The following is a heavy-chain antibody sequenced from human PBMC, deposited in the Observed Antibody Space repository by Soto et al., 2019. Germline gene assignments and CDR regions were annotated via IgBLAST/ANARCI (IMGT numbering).Heavy chain of an antibody. V-gene: IGHV3-13*01. CDR1: GFTFSGSD. Sequence: EVQLVESGGGLVQTGGSLRLSCAASGFTFSGSDMNWVRHTRGKGLEWVSGIGTGGDTYYEDSVRGRFTISREDAKGSLYLQMNSLRVEDTAVYYCVRETGFTTTSDAFNIWGQGTMVTVSS. CDR3: VRETGFTTTSDAFNI. D-gene: IGHD1-1*01. CDR2: IGTGGDT. J-gene: IGHJ3*02.